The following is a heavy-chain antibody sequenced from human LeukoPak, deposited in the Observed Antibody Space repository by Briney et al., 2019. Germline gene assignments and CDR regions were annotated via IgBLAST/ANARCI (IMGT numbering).Heavy chain of an antibody. CDR1: GFTFSSYS. CDR3: ARDSGIYYGFDAFDI. D-gene: IGHD1-26*01. CDR2: ISSSSSYI. Sequence: GGSLRLSCAASGFTFSSYSMNWVRQAPGKGLEWVSSISSSSSYIYYADSVKGRFTISRDNAKNSLYLQMNSRRAEDTAVYYCARDSGIYYGFDAFDIWGQGTMVTVSS. V-gene: IGHV3-21*01. J-gene: IGHJ3*02.